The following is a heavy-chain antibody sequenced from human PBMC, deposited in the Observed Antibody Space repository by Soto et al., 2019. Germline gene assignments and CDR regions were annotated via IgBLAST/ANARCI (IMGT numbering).Heavy chain of an antibody. D-gene: IGHD3-3*01. Sequence: WGSLRLSCAASGFTFSNALMTCFRHSPWKGREWVGRIKSKSDGATTDYAAPVRGRFIISRDDSKNTLYLQMNSLKTEDTAVYYCTTGLTIFGVVIDPWGQGTLVTVSS. J-gene: IGHJ5*02. V-gene: IGHV3-15*01. CDR3: TTGLTIFGVVIDP. CDR2: IKSKSDGATT. CDR1: GFTFSNAL.